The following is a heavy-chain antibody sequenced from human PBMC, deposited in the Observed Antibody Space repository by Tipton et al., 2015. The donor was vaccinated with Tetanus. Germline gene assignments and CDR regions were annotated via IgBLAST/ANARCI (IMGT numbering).Heavy chain of an antibody. D-gene: IGHD1-1*01. J-gene: IGHJ6*02. V-gene: IGHV3-74*01. CDR2: INPDWRRT. CDR1: GFTSESHY. CDR3: ARRSLTNYGLDV. Sequence: SLRLSCAASGFTSESHYMHWVRQTPGKGLLWISRINPDWRRTNYADSVKGRFTISRDNAKNTVYLQMNSLRAEDTAVYFCARRSLTNYGLDVWGQGTPVTVSS.